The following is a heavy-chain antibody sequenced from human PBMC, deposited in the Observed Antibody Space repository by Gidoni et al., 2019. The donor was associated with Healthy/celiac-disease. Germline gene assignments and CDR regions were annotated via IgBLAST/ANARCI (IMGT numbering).Heavy chain of an antibody. J-gene: IGHJ5*02. CDR1: GYTLNELS. CDR2: FDPEDGET. D-gene: IGHD3-16*01. Sequence: QVQLVQSGAEVKKPGASVKVSCKVSGYTLNELSMHWVRHAPGKGLEWMGGFDPEDGETIYAQKFQGRVTMTEDTSTDTAYMELSSLRSEDTAVYYCATGTFRITRPEIWFDPWGQGTLVTVSS. CDR3: ATGTFRITRPEIWFDP. V-gene: IGHV1-24*01.